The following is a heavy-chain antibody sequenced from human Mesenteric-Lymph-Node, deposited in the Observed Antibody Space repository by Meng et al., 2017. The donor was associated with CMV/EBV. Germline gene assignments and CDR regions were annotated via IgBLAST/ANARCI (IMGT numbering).Heavy chain of an antibody. V-gene: IGHV3-11*01. Sequence: GESLKISCAASGFIFSNYAMSWVRQAPGKGLEWVSYISSSGSTIYYADSVKGRFTISRDNAKNSLYLQMNSLRAEDTAVYYCARGGERKYQLLARTFYYYGMDVWGQGTTVTVSS. D-gene: IGHD2-2*01. CDR3: ARGGERKYQLLARTFYYYGMDV. J-gene: IGHJ6*02. CDR2: ISSSGSTI. CDR1: GFIFSNYA.